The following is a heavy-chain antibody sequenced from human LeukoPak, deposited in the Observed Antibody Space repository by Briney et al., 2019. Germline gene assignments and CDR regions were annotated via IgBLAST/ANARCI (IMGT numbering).Heavy chain of an antibody. V-gene: IGHV3-64*04. CDR3: ARDLGYFDY. D-gene: IGHD7-27*01. CDR2: ISGSGNGYST. CDR1: GFTFTIYT. J-gene: IGHJ4*02. Sequence: GGSLRLSCSASGFTFTIYTMYWVRQAPGKGLEYVSTISGSGNGYSTYYADSVKGRFTISRDNSKNTLYLQMNSLRAEDTAVYYCARDLGYFDYWGQGTLVTVSS.